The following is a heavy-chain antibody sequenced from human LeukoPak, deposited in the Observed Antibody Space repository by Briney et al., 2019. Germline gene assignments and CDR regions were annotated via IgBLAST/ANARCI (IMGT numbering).Heavy chain of an antibody. D-gene: IGHD1-26*01. CDR2: ISYDGSNK. CDR3: ARVGEWELKEYFQH. Sequence: GGSLRLSCAASGFIFSNYGMHWVRQAPGKGLEWVAVISYDGSNKYYADSVKGRFTISRDKSKNTLYLQMNSLRSDDTAVYYCARVGEWELKEYFQHWGQGTLVTVSS. V-gene: IGHV3-30*03. J-gene: IGHJ1*01. CDR1: GFIFSNYG.